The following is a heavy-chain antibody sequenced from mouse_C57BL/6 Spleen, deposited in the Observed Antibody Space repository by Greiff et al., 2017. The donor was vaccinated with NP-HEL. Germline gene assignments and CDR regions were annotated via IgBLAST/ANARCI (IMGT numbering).Heavy chain of an antibody. D-gene: IGHD2-3*01. J-gene: IGHJ4*01. V-gene: IGHV1-59*01. Sequence: QVHVKQPGAELVRPGTSVKLSCKASGYTFTSYWMHWVKQRPGQGLEWIGVIDPSDSYTNYNQKFKGKATLTVDTSSSTAYMQLSSLTSEDSAVYYCARSVSDGYYEGYAMDYWGQGTSVTVSS. CDR3: ARSVSDGYYEGYAMDY. CDR2: IDPSDSYT. CDR1: GYTFTSYW.